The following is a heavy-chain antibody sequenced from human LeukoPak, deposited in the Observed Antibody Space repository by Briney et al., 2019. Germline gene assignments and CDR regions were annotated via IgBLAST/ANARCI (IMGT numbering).Heavy chain of an antibody. Sequence: SETLSLTCAVYGGSFSGYYWSWIRQPPGKGLEWIGEINHSGSTNYNPSLKSRVTISVDTSKNQFSLKLSSVTAADTAVYYCARVRLIPYSSSWPNWSDPWGQGTLVTVSS. CDR1: GGSFSGYY. CDR3: ARVRLIPYSSSWPNWSDP. J-gene: IGHJ5*02. V-gene: IGHV4-34*01. D-gene: IGHD6-13*01. CDR2: INHSGST.